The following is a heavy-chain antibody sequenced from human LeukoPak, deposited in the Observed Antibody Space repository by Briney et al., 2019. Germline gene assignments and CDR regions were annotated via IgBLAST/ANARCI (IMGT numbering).Heavy chain of an antibody. CDR3: ARRYNGMDV. J-gene: IGHJ6*02. CDR2: VYPGDSEI. Sequence: GESLKISCKGSGYSFTSYWIGWVRQLPGKGLEWMGSVYPGDSEINYSPSFQGQVTISADKSISTACLQWSSLKASDTAMYYCARRYNGMDVWGQGTTVTVSS. D-gene: IGHD3-16*02. V-gene: IGHV5-51*01. CDR1: GYSFTSYW.